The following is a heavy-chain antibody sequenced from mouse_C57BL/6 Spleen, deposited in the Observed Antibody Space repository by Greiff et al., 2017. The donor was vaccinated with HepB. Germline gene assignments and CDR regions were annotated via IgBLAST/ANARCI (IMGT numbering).Heavy chain of an antibody. J-gene: IGHJ4*01. D-gene: IGHD2-4*01. V-gene: IGHV5-15*01. CDR2: ISNLAYSI. CDR1: GFTFSDYG. Sequence: DVQLVESGGGLVQPGGSLKLSCAASGFTFSDYGMAWVRQAPRKGPEWVAFISNLAYSIYYADTVTGRFTISRENAKNTLYLEMSSLRSEDTAMYYCARHEDYPSYAMDYWGQGTSVTVSS. CDR3: ARHEDYPSYAMDY.